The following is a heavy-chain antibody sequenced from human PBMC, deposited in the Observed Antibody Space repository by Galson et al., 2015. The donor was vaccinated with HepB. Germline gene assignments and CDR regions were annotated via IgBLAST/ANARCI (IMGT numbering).Heavy chain of an antibody. V-gene: IGHV3-74*01. CDR1: GFTFSSYW. Sequence: SLRLSCAASGFTFSSYWMHWVRQAPGKGLVWVSRINSDGSSTSYADSVKGRFTISRDNAKNTLYLQMNSLRAEDTAVYYWARDTMRGGDSVVREYYYGMDVWGQGTTVTVSS. D-gene: IGHD2-2*01. CDR2: INSDGSST. J-gene: IGHJ6*02. CDR3: ARDTMRGGDSVVREYYYGMDV.